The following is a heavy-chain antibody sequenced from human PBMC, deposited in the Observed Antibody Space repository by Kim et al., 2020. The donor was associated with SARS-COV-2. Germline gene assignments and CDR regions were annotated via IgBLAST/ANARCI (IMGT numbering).Heavy chain of an antibody. CDR2: IYYSGST. CDR1: GGSISSSSYY. D-gene: IGHD3-10*02. J-gene: IGHJ5*02. Sequence: SETLSLTCTVSGGSISSSSYYWGWIRQPPGKGLEWIGSIYYSGSTYYNPSLKSRVTISVDTSKNQFSLKLSSVTAADTAVYYCARCVLFGELLSNWFDPWGQGTLVTVSS. CDR3: ARCVLFGELLSNWFDP. V-gene: IGHV4-39*01.